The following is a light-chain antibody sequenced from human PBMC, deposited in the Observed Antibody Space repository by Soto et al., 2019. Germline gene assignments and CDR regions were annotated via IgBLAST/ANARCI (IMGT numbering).Light chain of an antibody. Sequence: DIQMTQSPSTLSASVGDRVTITCRASQSVSGXLAWYQQKPGKAPKLLIYGASRVEGGVPSRFSGSGSVTQFTLTISSRQPDDFATYCCQQYNSYSHTFGQGTKVEIK. J-gene: IGKJ1*01. V-gene: IGKV1-5*01. CDR1: QSVSGX. CDR2: GAS. CDR3: QQYNSYSHT.